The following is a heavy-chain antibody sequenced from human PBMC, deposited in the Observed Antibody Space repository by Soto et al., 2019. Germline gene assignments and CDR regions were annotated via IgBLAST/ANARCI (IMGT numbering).Heavy chain of an antibody. Sequence: ASVKVSCKASGYTFTAHYMHWVRQAPGQGLEWMGWINSNSGDTNSAQKFQGRVSLARDTSINTVYMELSRLTSDDTAVYYCVPINLGTALFDYWGQGTLVTVSS. CDR2: INSNSGDT. CDR1: GYTFTAHY. J-gene: IGHJ4*02. CDR3: VPINLGTALFDY. D-gene: IGHD1-1*01. V-gene: IGHV1-2*02.